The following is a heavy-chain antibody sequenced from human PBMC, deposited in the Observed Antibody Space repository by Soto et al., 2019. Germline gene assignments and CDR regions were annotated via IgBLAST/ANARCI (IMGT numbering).Heavy chain of an antibody. CDR2: IHYSGSV. D-gene: IGHD2-21*02. CDR3: AREDDGGDRDYYGLDV. CDR1: GGSISSEYYH. V-gene: IGHV4-30-4*01. Sequence: SSETLSLTCTVSGGSISSEYYHWTWIRQAPGKGPEWIGYIHYSGSVHYNPSLQSRLTMSVDTSKNLFSLKLSSVTAADTAVYFCAREDDGGDRDYYGLDVWGQGTTVTVSS. J-gene: IGHJ6*02.